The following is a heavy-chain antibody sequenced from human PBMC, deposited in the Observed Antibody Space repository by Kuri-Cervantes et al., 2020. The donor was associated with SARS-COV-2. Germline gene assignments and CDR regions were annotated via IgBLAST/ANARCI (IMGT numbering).Heavy chain of an antibody. CDR1: GFTFSSYW. Sequence: GGSLRLSCAASGFTFSSYWMHWVRQAPGKGLVWVSRINSDGSSTSYADSVKGRFTISRDNSKNTLYLQMNSLRAEDSAVYCCAKALVVTMIVFDYWGQGTLVTVSS. V-gene: IGHV3-74*01. D-gene: IGHD3-22*01. J-gene: IGHJ4*02. CDR3: AKALVVTMIVFDY. CDR2: INSDGSST.